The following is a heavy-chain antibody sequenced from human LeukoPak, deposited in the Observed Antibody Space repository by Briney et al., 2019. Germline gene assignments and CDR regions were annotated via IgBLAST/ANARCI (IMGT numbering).Heavy chain of an antibody. CDR3: AKDAGGSGSQYYFDY. CDR2: ISGSGSST. J-gene: IGHJ4*02. Sequence: GGSLRLSCAASGFTFSSYGMIWVRQAPGKGLEWVSAISGSGSSTYYADSVKGRFTISRDNSKNTLYLQMNSLRAEDTAVYCCAKDAGGSGSQYYFDYWGQGTLVTVSS. V-gene: IGHV3-23*01. D-gene: IGHD3-10*01. CDR1: GFTFSSYG.